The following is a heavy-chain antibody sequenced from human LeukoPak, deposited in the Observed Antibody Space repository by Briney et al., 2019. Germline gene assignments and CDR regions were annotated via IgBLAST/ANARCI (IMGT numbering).Heavy chain of an antibody. Sequence: GGSLRLSCAASGFTFSSYSMNWVRQAPGKGLEWVSSISSSSSYIYYADSVKGRFTISRDNAKNSLYLQMNSLRAEDTAVYYCATNLYCSSTSCFLGNYPFDYWGQGTLVTVSS. CDR3: ATNLYCSSTSCFLGNYPFDY. CDR2: ISSSSSYI. D-gene: IGHD2-2*01. CDR1: GFTFSSYS. V-gene: IGHV3-21*01. J-gene: IGHJ4*02.